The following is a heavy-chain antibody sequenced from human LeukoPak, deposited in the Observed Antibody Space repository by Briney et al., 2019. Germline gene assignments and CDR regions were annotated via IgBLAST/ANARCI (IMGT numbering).Heavy chain of an antibody. CDR1: GGSISSSSYY. CDR2: IYYSGGT. Sequence: SETLSLTCTVSGGSISSSSYYWGWIRQPPGKGLEWIGSIYYSGGTYYNPSLKSRVTISVDTSKNQFSLKLSSVTAADTAVYYCARRDSSGYYSSHLDYWGQGTLVTVSS. V-gene: IGHV4-39*01. CDR3: ARRDSSGYYSSHLDY. D-gene: IGHD3-22*01. J-gene: IGHJ4*02.